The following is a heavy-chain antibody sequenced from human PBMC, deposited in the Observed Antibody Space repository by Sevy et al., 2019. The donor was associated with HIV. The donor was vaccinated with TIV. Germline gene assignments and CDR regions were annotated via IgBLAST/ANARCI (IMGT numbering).Heavy chain of an antibody. CDR1: GFSFSSYA. D-gene: IGHD1-26*01. V-gene: IGHV3-23*01. Sequence: GGSLRLSCAASGFSFSSYAMSWVRRAPGKGLEWVSAIGSSDGGTTYYSDSVRGRFTNSRDNSKNTLYLQMNSLTSEDKAVYYCAKPTYSKSPFHYWGQGTLVTVSS. CDR2: IGSSDGGTT. CDR3: AKPTYSKSPFHY. J-gene: IGHJ4*02.